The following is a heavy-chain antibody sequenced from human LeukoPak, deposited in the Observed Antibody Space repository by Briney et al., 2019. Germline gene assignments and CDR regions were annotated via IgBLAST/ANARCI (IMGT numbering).Heavy chain of an antibody. D-gene: IGHD2-2*02. CDR3: ARDLGIGCSSTSCYNGGLDY. V-gene: IGHV1-18*01. Sequence: ASVKVSCKASGYTFTSYGISWVRQAPGQGLEWMGWISAYNGNTNYAQKLQGRVTMTTDTSTSTAYMELRSLRSDDTAVYYCARDLGIGCSSTSCYNGGLDYWGQGTLVTVSS. CDR1: GYTFTSYG. CDR2: ISAYNGNT. J-gene: IGHJ4*02.